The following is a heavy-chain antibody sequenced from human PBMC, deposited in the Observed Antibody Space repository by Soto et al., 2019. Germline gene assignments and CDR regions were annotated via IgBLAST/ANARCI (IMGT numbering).Heavy chain of an antibody. CDR3: VRRSAAAGYYGMDV. CDR2: IHYSGST. J-gene: IGHJ6*02. Sequence: PSETLSLTCTVSGGSTSNYYWSWIRQPPGKGLEWIGDIHYSGSTNYNPSLNSRVTISVDTSKTQFSLKLTSVTAADTAVYYCVRRSAAAGYYGMDVWGQGTTVTVS. CDR1: GGSTSNYY. D-gene: IGHD6-13*01. V-gene: IGHV4-59*08.